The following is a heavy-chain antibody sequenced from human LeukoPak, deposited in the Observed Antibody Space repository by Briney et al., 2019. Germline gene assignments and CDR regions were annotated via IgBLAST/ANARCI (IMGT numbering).Heavy chain of an antibody. D-gene: IGHD1-26*01. CDR2: IQYDAGNR. Sequence: GGSLRLSCAASGFTFRSFGKHWVRQAPGKGLEWVAFIQYDAGNRQYADSVKGRFTISRDNSKTTLYMQMNSLTAEDTAVHYCAKSFTGSYLDYFDYWGQGTLVTVSS. CDR1: GFTFRSFG. CDR3: AKSFTGSYLDYFDY. J-gene: IGHJ4*02. V-gene: IGHV3-30*02.